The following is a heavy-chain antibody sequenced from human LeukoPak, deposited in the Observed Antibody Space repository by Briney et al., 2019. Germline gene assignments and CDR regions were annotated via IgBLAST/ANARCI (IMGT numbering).Heavy chain of an antibody. CDR1: GFTFDDYA. CDR3: AKANWNYFGNWFDP. V-gene: IGHV3-9*01. J-gene: IGHJ5*02. Sequence: GGSLRLSCAASGFTFDDYAIHWDRQAPGKGLEWVSGISWNSRSIGYADSVKGRFTISRDNAKKSLYLQMNSLRAEDTALYYCAKANWNYFGNWFDPWGQGTLVTVSS. D-gene: IGHD1-7*01. CDR2: ISWNSRSI.